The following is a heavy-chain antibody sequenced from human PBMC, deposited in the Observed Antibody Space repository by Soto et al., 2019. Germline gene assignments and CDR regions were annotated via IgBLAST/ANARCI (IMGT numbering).Heavy chain of an antibody. D-gene: IGHD6-13*01. CDR1: GGTFSSYA. V-gene: IGHV1-69*01. CDR3: ARLRSGIAAADIVDY. Sequence: QVPLVQSGAEVKKPGSSVKVSCKASGGTFSSYAISWVRQAPGQGLEWMGGIIPIFGTANYAQKFQGRVTITADESTSTAYMELSSLRSEDTAVYYCARLRSGIAAADIVDYWGQGTLVTVSS. CDR2: IIPIFGTA. J-gene: IGHJ4*02.